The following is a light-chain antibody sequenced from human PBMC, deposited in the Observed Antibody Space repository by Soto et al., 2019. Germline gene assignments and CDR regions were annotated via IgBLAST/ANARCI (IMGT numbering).Light chain of an antibody. V-gene: IGLV2-14*01. Sequence: QSALTQPASVSGSPGQSITISCTGTSSDVGGYKYVSWYQQHPGTAPKLMIYEVSNRPSGVSDRFSGSKSGNTASLTISGLQAEDEADYYCSSWTSSSTLLFGGGTKLTVL. J-gene: IGLJ2*01. CDR2: EVS. CDR3: SSWTSSSTLL. CDR1: SSDVGGYKY.